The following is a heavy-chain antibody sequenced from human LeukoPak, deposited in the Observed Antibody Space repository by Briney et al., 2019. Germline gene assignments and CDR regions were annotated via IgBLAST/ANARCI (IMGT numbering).Heavy chain of an antibody. CDR2: RNPNSGRT. CDR3: ARGPVSTHGMDV. CDR1: GYTFTNYD. Sequence: ASVTVSFTASGYTFTNYDINWVRQAPGQGLEWMGWRNPNSGRTGFAQKFQGRLTMTADTSISTAYMELSSLTSDDTAVYYCARGPVSTHGMDVWGQGTTVTVSS. V-gene: IGHV1-8*01. J-gene: IGHJ6*02. D-gene: IGHD6-13*01.